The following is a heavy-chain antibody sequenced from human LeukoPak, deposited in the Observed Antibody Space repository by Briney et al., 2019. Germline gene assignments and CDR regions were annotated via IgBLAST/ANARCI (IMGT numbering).Heavy chain of an antibody. CDR1: GYTFTNYD. J-gene: IGHJ4*02. CDR2: IIPILGIA. CDR3: ARASSGGYNSDY. D-gene: IGHD5-24*01. V-gene: IGHV1-69*04. Sequence: SVKVSCKASGYTFTNYDINWVRQATGQGLEWMGRIIPILGIANYAQKFQGRVTITADKSTSTAYMELSSLRSEDTAVYYCARASSGGYNSDYWGQGTLVTVSS.